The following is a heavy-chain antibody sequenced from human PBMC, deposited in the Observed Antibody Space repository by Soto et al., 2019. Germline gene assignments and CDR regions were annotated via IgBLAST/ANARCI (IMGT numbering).Heavy chain of an antibody. CDR2: INPNSGGT. D-gene: IGHD2-2*01. CDR3: ARGQPASISWFDP. CDR1: GYTFTGYY. V-gene: IGHV1-2*04. J-gene: IGHJ5*02. Sequence: ASVKVSCKASGYTFTGYYMHWVRQAPGQGLEWMGWINPNSGGTNYAQKFQGWVTMTRDTSISTAYMELSRLRSDDTAVYYCARGQPASISWFDPWGQGTLVTV.